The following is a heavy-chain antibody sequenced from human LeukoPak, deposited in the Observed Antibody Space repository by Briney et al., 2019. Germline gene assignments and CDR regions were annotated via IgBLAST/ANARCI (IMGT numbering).Heavy chain of an antibody. Sequence: GGSLRLSCAASGFSFTNAWMSWVRQAPGKGLEWVGRIKSKSDGGATDYAAPVKGRFTISRDDSKNTLYLQMNSLKIEDAGVYYSTRGGGKVEYWGQGTLVTVSS. J-gene: IGHJ4*02. CDR3: TRGGGKVEY. CDR2: IKSKSDGGAT. V-gene: IGHV3-15*01. CDR1: GFSFTNAW. D-gene: IGHD3-16*01.